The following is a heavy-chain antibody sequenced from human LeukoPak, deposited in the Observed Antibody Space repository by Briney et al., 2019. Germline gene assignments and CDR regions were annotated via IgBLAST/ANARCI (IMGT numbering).Heavy chain of an antibody. D-gene: IGHD1-26*01. CDR1: GDSVSSNSAA. CDR3: ARDTVPAIVGATWSDP. CDR2: TYYRSKWYN. J-gene: IGHJ5*02. V-gene: IGHV6-1*01. Sequence: SQTLSLTCAISGDSVSSNSAAWNWIRQSPSRGLEWLGRTYYRSKWYNDYAVSVKSRITINPDTSKNQFSLQPNSVTPEDTAVYYCARDTVPAIVGATWSDPWGQGTLVTVSS.